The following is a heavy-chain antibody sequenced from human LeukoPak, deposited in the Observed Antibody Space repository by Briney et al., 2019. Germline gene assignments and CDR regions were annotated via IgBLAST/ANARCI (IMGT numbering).Heavy chain of an antibody. V-gene: IGHV4-4*07. CDR3: AILYCDFWSGQYYYYMDV. J-gene: IGHJ6*03. Sequence: PSETLSLTCTVSGASIGSYYWSWIRQPAGKGLEWIGRIYTSGSTTYNSSLKSRVTISVDKSRKQFSLKLRSVAPAVMAVYYCAILYCDFWSGQYYYYMDVWGKGTTVTVSS. CDR1: GASIGSYY. CDR2: IYTSGST. D-gene: IGHD3-3*01.